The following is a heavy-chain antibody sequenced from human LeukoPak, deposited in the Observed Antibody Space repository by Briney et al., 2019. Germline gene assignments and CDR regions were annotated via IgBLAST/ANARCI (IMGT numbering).Heavy chain of an antibody. CDR1: GGSFSGYY. CDR2: INHSGST. J-gene: IGHJ4*02. V-gene: IGHV4-34*01. Sequence: SETLSLTCAVYGGSFSGYYWSWIRQPPGKGLEWIAEINHSGSTNYNPSLKSRVTISVDTSKNQFSLKLGSVTAADTAVYYCARANSGSFHYWGQGTLVTVSS. CDR3: ARANSGSFHY. D-gene: IGHD3-22*01.